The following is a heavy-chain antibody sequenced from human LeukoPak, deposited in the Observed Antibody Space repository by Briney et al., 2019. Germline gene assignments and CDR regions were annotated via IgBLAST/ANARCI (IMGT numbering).Heavy chain of an antibody. CDR3: AKYRLGPTSEFDL. V-gene: IGHV3-23*01. CDR1: GFTFSAYT. D-gene: IGHD1-26*01. CDR2: LSGSLDRT. J-gene: IGHJ4*02. Sequence: GGSLRLSCAASGFTFSAYTMAWVRQVPGKGLDWVSSLSGSLDRTYSADSVQGRFTISRDNVKNILYLEMNTLRVEDTALYYCAKYRLGPTSEFDLWGQGTLVTVSS.